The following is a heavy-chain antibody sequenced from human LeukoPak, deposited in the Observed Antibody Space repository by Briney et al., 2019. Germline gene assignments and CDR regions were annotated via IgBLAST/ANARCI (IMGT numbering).Heavy chain of an antibody. CDR1: GASISSSSHY. CDR3: AIRLVVTATREYFQH. V-gene: IGHV4-39*01. J-gene: IGHJ1*01. D-gene: IGHD2-21*02. Sequence: SGTLSLTCTVSGASISSSSHYWGCIRQPPGMGLEWIGSIYYSGSTYYNPSLKSRVTISEDTSKNQFSLKLSSVTVADTATYYCAIRLVVTATREYFQHWGQGTLVTVSS. CDR2: IYYSGST.